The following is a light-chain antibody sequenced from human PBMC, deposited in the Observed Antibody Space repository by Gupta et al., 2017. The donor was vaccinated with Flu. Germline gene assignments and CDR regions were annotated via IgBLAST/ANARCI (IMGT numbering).Light chain of an antibody. Sequence: YELTQPPSVAVSPGQTASITCSGDKLGDKYACWYQQKPGQSPVLVIYQDSKRPSGIPERFSCSNSGNTATLTISGTQAMDEADYYCQAWDSSTVVFGGGTKLTVL. CDR3: QAWDSSTVV. V-gene: IGLV3-1*01. J-gene: IGLJ2*01. CDR2: QDS. CDR1: KLGDKY.